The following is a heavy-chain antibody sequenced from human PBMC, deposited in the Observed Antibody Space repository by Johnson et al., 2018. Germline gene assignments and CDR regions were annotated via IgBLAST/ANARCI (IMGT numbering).Heavy chain of an antibody. CDR3: ARVIDGYYSDSSGIDFYYYGMDV. J-gene: IGHJ6*02. Sequence: QVQLQESGPGLVKPSEPLALTCTVSGGSISSYYWSWIRQPPGKGLEWTGNIYYSGSTNYNPSLKRPVTISVYTYKDQFTLKLTSVTAADTAVYFCARVIDGYYSDSSGIDFYYYGMDVWGQGTTVTVSS. CDR1: GGSISSYY. D-gene: IGHD3-22*01. V-gene: IGHV4-59*01. CDR2: IYYSGST.